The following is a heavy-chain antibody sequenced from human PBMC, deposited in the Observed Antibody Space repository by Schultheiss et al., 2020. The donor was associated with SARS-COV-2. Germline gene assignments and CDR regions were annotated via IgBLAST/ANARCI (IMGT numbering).Heavy chain of an antibody. CDR2: IYYSGST. J-gene: IGHJ4*02. CDR3: ARESSVGANDY. CDR1: GDSISSYY. Sequence: SETLSLTCTVSGDSISSYYWNWIRQPPGKGLEWIGYIYYSGSTNYNPSLKSRVTISVDTSKNQFSLKLSSVTAADTAVYYCARESSVGANDYWGQGTLVTVSS. V-gene: IGHV4-59*01. D-gene: IGHD1-26*01.